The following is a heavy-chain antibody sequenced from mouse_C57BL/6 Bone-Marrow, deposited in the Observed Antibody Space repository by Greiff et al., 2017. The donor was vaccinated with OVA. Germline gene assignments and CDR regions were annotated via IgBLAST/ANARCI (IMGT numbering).Heavy chain of an antibody. V-gene: IGHV1-85*01. CDR2: IYPRDGST. CDR1: GYTFTSYD. J-gene: IGHJ4*01. CDR3: ARKSTVVAKGAMDY. Sequence: VQLQQSGPELVKPGASVKLSCKASGYTFTSYDINWVKQRPGQGLEWIGWIYPRDGSTKYNEKFKGKATLTVDTSSSTAYMELHSLTSEDSAVYVYARKSTVVAKGAMDYWGQGTSVTVSS. D-gene: IGHD1-1*01.